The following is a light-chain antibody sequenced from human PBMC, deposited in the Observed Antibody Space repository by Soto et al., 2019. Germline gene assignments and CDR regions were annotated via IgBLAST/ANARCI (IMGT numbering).Light chain of an antibody. CDR2: DVS. V-gene: IGLV2-14*01. CDR3: SSYASTSTLVV. CDR1: SSDVGTYNY. Sequence: QSALTQPASVSGSPGQSITISCTGTSSDVGTYNYVSWYQQHPGKAPKLIIYDVSTRPSGLSNRFSGSKSGNTASLTISGLQAEDEADYFCSSYASTSTLVVFSGGTKLTVL. J-gene: IGLJ2*01.